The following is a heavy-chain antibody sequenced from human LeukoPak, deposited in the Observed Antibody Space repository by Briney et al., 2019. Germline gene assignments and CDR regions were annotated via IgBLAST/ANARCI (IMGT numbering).Heavy chain of an antibody. Sequence: GGSLRLSCAASGFTFSSYGMHWVRQAPGKGLEWVAFIRYDGSNKYYADSVKGRFTISRDNSKNTLYLQMNSLRAEDTAVYYCARGSTIAARPPYLNSWGQGTLVTVSS. V-gene: IGHV3-30*02. D-gene: IGHD6-6*01. CDR2: IRYDGSNK. CDR1: GFTFSSYG. J-gene: IGHJ4*02. CDR3: ARGSTIAARPPYLNS.